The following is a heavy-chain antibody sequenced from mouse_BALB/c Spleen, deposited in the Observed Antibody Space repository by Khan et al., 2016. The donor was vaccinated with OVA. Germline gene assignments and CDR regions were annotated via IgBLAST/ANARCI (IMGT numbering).Heavy chain of an antibody. CDR2: INPNNGDT. J-gene: IGHJ3*01. CDR1: GYTFTSYY. Sequence: QVQLQQPGAELVKPGASVKISCKASGYTFTSYYMYWVQQRPGQGLEWIGGINPNNGDTHFTEKFKNKATLTVDKSSSTAYMQLSSLTSEDSAVYYCASSGYGNPFAYWGQGTLVTVSA. CDR3: ASSGYGNPFAY. V-gene: IGHV1S81*02. D-gene: IGHD2-1*01.